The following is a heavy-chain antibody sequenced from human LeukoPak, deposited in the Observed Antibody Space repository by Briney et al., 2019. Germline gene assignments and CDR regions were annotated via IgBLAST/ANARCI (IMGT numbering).Heavy chain of an antibody. V-gene: IGHV4-59*01. J-gene: IGHJ4*02. Sequence: SETLSLTCTVSGGSISSYYASWSRQPPGKGLEWIGYIYYSGSTNYNPSLKSRVTISVDTSKNQFSLKLSSVTAADTAVYYCARGASGYYNGVDYWGQGTLVTVSS. D-gene: IGHD3-22*01. CDR2: IYYSGST. CDR3: ARGASGYYNGVDY. CDR1: GGSISSYY.